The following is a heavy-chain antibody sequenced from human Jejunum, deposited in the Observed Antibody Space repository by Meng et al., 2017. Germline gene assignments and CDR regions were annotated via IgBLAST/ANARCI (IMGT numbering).Heavy chain of an antibody. CDR2: ISGSGTST. J-gene: IGHJ4*02. D-gene: IGHD2-15*01. CDR1: GFTFSSYA. CDR3: AKGDRIVVVVGATAFDY. Sequence: GESLKISCAASGFTFSSYAMSWVRQAPGKGLEWVSAISGSGTSTYYAGSVKGRFTISRDNSKNTLFLQINSLRAEDTAVYYCAKGDRIVVVVGATAFDYWGQGTLVT. V-gene: IGHV3-23*01.